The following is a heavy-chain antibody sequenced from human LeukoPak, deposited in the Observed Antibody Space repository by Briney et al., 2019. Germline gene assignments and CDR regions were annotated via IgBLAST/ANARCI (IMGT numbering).Heavy chain of an antibody. D-gene: IGHD3-22*01. CDR1: GFTFSSYT. CDR2: ISYDGSNK. Sequence: GGSLRLSCAASGFTFSSYTMHWVRQAPGKGLEWVAVISYDGSNKYYADSVKGRFTISRDNSKNTLYLQMNSLRADDTAVYYCAPSSSGYYVHFDYWGQGTLVTVSS. V-gene: IGHV3-30-3*01. J-gene: IGHJ4*02. CDR3: APSSSGYYVHFDY.